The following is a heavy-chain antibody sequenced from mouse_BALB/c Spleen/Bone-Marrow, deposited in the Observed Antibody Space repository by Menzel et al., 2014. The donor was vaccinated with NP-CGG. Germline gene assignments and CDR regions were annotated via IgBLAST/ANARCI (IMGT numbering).Heavy chain of an antibody. V-gene: IGHV2-9*02. CDR1: GFSLTNYG. CDR3: ASFYDGYYEFTY. Sequence: VKVEESGPGLVAPSQSLSITCTVSGFSLTNYGVHWVRQPPGKGLEWLGVIWAGGNTNYNSALMSRLSISKDNSKSQVFLKMNSLQTDDTAMYYCASFYDGYYEFTYWGQGTLVTVSA. J-gene: IGHJ3*01. CDR2: IWAGGNT. D-gene: IGHD2-3*01.